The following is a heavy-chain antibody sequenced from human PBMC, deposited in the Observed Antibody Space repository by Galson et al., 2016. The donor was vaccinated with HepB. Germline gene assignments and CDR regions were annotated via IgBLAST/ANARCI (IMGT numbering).Heavy chain of an antibody. J-gene: IGHJ4*02. CDR2: INAGNGNT. V-gene: IGHV1-3*01. CDR1: GYTFTSYA. CDR3: ATQGHHPCDY. D-gene: IGHD1-14*01. Sequence: SVTVSCKASGYTFTSYAIHWVRQAPGQRLEWMGWINAGNGNTKYSQNFQGRVTITRDTSASTAYMEMSSLTSEDTAVYFCATQGHHPCDYWGQGTLVTVSS.